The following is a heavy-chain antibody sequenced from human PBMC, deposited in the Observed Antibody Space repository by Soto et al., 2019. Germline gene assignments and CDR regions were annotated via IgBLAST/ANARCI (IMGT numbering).Heavy chain of an antibody. D-gene: IGHD3-22*01. CDR1: GYSFTSYW. CDR2: IYPGDSDT. CDR3: ARHVPHSSGYSHHYEY. J-gene: IGHJ4*02. V-gene: IGHV5-51*01. Sequence: ESVKISCKGSGYSFTSYWIGWVRQMPGKGLEWMGIIYPGDSDTRYSPSFQGQVTISADKSISTAYLQWSSLKASDTAMYYYARHVPHSSGYSHHYEYWGQGPRVTGSS.